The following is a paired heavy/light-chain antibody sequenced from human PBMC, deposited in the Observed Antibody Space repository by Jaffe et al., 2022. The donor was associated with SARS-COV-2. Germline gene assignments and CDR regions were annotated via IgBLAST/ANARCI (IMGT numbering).Heavy chain of an antibody. D-gene: IGHD1-26*01. J-gene: IGHJ5*02. V-gene: IGHV1-8*01. CDR3: AIGLGVGATNWFDP. CDR1: GYTFTTYD. CDR2: MNPNSGNT. Sequence: QVQLVQSGAEVKKPGASVKVSCRASGYTFTTYDINWVRQATGQGPEWMGWMNPNSGNTGYAQKFQGRVTMTRDISKSTAYMELSSLGSEDTAVYYCAIGLGVGATNWFDPWGQGTLVTVSS.
Light chain of an antibody. V-gene: IGLV2-11*01. Sequence: QSALTQPRSVSGSPGQSVTISCTGTSSDVGGYNYVSWYQQHPGKAPKVMIYDVTKRPSGVPDRFSGSKSGNTASLTISGLQAEDEGDYYCCSYAGSYTLIFGGGTKLTVL. CDR3: CSYAGSYTLI. CDR1: SSDVGGYNY. J-gene: IGLJ2*01. CDR2: DVT.